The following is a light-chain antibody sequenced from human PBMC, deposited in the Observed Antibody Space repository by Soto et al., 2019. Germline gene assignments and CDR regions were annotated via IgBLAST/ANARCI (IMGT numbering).Light chain of an antibody. CDR3: SSYTNINSYV. Sequence: QSALTQPASVSGSPGQSITVSCTGTSSDVGGYIYVSWYQHHPDKAPKLIIFEVSNRPSGVSNRFSGSKSGNTASLTISGLQAEDEADYYCSSYTNINSYVFXTGTKVTVL. V-gene: IGLV2-14*01. CDR2: EVS. J-gene: IGLJ1*01. CDR1: SSDVGGYIY.